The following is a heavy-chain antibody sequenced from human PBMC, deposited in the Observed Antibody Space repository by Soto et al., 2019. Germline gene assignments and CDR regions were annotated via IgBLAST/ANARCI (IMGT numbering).Heavy chain of an antibody. CDR2: ISAYNSNT. V-gene: IGHV1-18*01. Sequence: GASVKVSCKASGYTFTSYGISWVRQAPGQGLEWMGWISAYNSNTNYAQRLQGRVTMTTDTSTSTAYMELRSLRSDDTAVYYCARDECGVYYYGVYVWGQGTTVTVSS. CDR1: GYTFTSYG. J-gene: IGHJ6*02. D-gene: IGHD1-26*01. CDR3: ARDECGVYYYGVYV.